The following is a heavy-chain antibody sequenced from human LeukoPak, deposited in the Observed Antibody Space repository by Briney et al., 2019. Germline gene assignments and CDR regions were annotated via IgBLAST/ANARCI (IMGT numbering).Heavy chain of an antibody. CDR2: ISASGGGT. J-gene: IGHJ4*02. CDR1: GFTFSSYA. D-gene: IGHD2-2*01. CDR3: AKHVILGYCSSTSCHYFDY. V-gene: IGHV3-23*01. Sequence: GASVKVSCKASGFTFSSYAMSWVRQAPGKGLEWVSAISASGGGTFYADSVKGRFTISRDNSKNTLYLQMNGLRAEDTAVYYCAKHVILGYCSSTSCHYFDYWGQGTLVTVSS.